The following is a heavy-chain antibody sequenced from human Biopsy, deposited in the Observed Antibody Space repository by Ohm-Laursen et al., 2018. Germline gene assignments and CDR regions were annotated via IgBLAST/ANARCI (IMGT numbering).Heavy chain of an antibody. V-gene: IGHV4-59*08. Sequence: PPGTLSLTCSVSGVYISDYYWSWIRQPPGRGLEWVGSISYSGSTNYNPSLKSRVTISAETSKSHLSLHLTSVTAADTAVYYCASRGLVMASDYYFDDWGQGTLVTVSS. J-gene: IGHJ4*02. CDR1: GVYISDYY. CDR3: ASRGLVMASDYYFDD. D-gene: IGHD3/OR15-3a*01. CDR2: ISYSGST.